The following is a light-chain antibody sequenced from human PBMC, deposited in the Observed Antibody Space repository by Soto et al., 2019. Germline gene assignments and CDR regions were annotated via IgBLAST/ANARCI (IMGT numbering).Light chain of an antibody. CDR1: SSDVGKYDY. CDR3: NSYAGSTHYV. J-gene: IGLJ1*01. Sequence: QSALTQPPSASGSPGQSVTISCTGTSSDVGKYDYVSWFQHHPGKAPKLIIYEVSKRPSGVPDRFSGSKSGSTASLTVSGLQTEDEADYYCNSYAGSTHYVFGTGTKLTVL. CDR2: EVS. V-gene: IGLV2-8*01.